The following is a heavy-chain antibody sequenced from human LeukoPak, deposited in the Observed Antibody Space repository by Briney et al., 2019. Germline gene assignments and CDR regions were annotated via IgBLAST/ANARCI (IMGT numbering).Heavy chain of an antibody. CDR3: ARGVSHWSQGSGFNY. CDR1: GYTFTGYY. CDR2: INPNSGVT. V-gene: IGHV1-2*02. J-gene: IGHJ4*02. D-gene: IGHD3-10*01. Sequence: GASVKVSCKASGYTFTGYYMQWVRQAPGQGLEWMGWINPNSGVTNYAQNFQGRVTMTRDTSINTAYMELSSLRSDDTAVYYCARGVSHWSQGSGFNYWGQGTLVTVSS.